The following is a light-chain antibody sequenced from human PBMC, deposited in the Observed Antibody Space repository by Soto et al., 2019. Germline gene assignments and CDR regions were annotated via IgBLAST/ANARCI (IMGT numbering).Light chain of an antibody. CDR1: QSINTW. Sequence: DIQMTQSPSTLSASVGDRVTISCRASQSINTWLAWYQHRPGKAPKLLIYKASNLETGVPSRFSGSGSGTEFTLTISSLEPDDFATYYCQQYNRYCTFGQGTKVEMK. CDR2: KAS. CDR3: QQYNRYCT. V-gene: IGKV1-5*03. J-gene: IGKJ1*01.